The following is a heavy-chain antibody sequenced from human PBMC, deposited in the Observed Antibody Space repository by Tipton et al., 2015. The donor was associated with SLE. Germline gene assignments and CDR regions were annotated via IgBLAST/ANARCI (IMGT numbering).Heavy chain of an antibody. J-gene: IGHJ3*02. V-gene: IGHV4-61*02. CDR1: GASVSSSFHQ. CDR2: SSRSA. Sequence: TLSLTCIVSGASVSSSFHQWSWIRQPAGEGLEWIGRSSRSATYNPSLKSRVTISVDTSKNQFSLKMTSVTAADTAVYYCARKGVHYAFWSRYDGALDIWGQGTMVTVSS. D-gene: IGHD3-3*01. CDR3: ARKGVHYAFWSRYDGALDI.